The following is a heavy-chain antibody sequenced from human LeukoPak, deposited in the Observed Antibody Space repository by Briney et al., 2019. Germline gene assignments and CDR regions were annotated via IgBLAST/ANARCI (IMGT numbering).Heavy chain of an antibody. CDR3: AREGTSGTHLNWFAP. D-gene: IGHD1-1*01. J-gene: IGHJ5*02. V-gene: IGHV4-59*01. CDR1: GGSMSSYY. Sequence: SETLSLSCTVSGGSMSSYYWSWIRQPPGKGLEWIGHIYGSGSTNYNPSLKSRVTLSVDTSKNQFSLKLSSVTAADTAVYYCAREGTSGTHLNWFAPWGQGTLVTVSS. CDR2: IYGSGST.